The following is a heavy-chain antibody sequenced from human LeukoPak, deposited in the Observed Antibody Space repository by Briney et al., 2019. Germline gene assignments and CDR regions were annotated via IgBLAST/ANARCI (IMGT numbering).Heavy chain of an antibody. J-gene: IGHJ4*02. CDR1: GGSISSGSYY. CDR3: ARPKYTSSWYFDS. Sequence: SQTLSLTCTVSGGSISSGSYYWSWIRQPAGTGLEWIGRIYISGTTSYNPSLKSRVTISADTSKNQFSLKLGSVTAADTAVYFCARPKYTSSWYFDSWGQGTLVTVSS. V-gene: IGHV4-61*02. CDR2: IYISGTT. D-gene: IGHD6-13*01.